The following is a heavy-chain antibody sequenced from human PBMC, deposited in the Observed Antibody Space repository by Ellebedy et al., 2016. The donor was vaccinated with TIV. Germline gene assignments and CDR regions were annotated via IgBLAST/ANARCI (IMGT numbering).Heavy chain of an antibody. D-gene: IGHD2-2*01. CDR1: GASITHPNHF. CDR3: ARFRSGIVVVPAHYGMDV. J-gene: IGHJ6*02. Sequence: SETLSLXXTVSGASITHPNHFWTWLRQLPGTGLDWIGYTYYSGSAYSNPSLKDRFTISVDTSKDQFSLKLSSVTAADTAVYYCARFRSGIVVVPAHYGMDVWGQGTTVTVSS. V-gene: IGHV4-30-4*08. CDR2: TYYSGSA.